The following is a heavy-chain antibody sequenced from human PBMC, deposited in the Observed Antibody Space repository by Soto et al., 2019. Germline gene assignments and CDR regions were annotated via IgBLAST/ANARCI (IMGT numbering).Heavy chain of an antibody. CDR2: INPNSGGT. D-gene: IGHD6-19*01. V-gene: IGHV1-2*04. CDR3: ARELGPGIAVAGYYFDY. J-gene: IGHJ4*02. Sequence: GASVKVSCKASGYTFTGYYMHWVRQAPGQGLEWMGWINPNSGGTNYAQKFQGWVTMTRDTSISTAYMELSRLRSDDTAVYYCARELGPGIAVAGYYFDYWGQGTLVIVSS. CDR1: GYTFTGYY.